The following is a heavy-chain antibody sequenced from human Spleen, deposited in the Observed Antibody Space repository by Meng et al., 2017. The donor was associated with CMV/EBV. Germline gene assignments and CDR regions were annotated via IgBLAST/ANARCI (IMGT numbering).Heavy chain of an antibody. CDR1: GYTFIGYY. CDR3: ARGDNWESFDWLDP. Sequence: KTSGYTFIGYYMHWVRQAPGQGLEWMGWINPKSGDTHYAKKFQGRVTMTRDTSITTAYMELSRLRSDDTAVYYCARGDNWESFDWLDPWGQGTLVTVSS. J-gene: IGHJ5*02. D-gene: IGHD1-1*01. CDR2: INPKSGDT. V-gene: IGHV1-2*02.